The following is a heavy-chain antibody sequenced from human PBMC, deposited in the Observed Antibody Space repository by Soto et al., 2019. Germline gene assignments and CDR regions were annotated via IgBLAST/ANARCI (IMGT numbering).Heavy chain of an antibody. CDR1: GGSVSSGDYY. Sequence: SETLSLTCTVSGGSVSSGDYYWSWIRQPPGKGLEWIGYIYYSGSTYYNPSLKSRVTISVDTSKNQFSLKLSSVTAADTAVYYCARDSIVVAAFSYYYYGMDVWGQGTTVTVSS. D-gene: IGHD2-15*01. J-gene: IGHJ6*02. CDR3: ARDSIVVAAFSYYYYGMDV. CDR2: IYYSGST. V-gene: IGHV4-30-4*01.